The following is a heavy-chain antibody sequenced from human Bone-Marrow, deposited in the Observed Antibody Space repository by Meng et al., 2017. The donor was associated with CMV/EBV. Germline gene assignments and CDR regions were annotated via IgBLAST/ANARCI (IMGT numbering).Heavy chain of an antibody. J-gene: IGHJ6*02. Sequence: GESLKISCAASGFTFSSYSMNWVRQAPGKGLEWVSSISSSSSYIYYADSVKGRFTISRDNAEISLYLQMNSLRAEDTAVYYCAKETSLTTSWYYYGMDVWGQGSTVTVSS. D-gene: IGHD1-14*01. CDR3: AKETSLTTSWYYYGMDV. CDR1: GFTFSSYS. V-gene: IGHV3-21*01. CDR2: ISSSSSYI.